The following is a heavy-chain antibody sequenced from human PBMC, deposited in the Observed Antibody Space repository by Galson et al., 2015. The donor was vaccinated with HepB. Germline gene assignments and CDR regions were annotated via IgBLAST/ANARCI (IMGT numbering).Heavy chain of an antibody. J-gene: IGHJ4*02. D-gene: IGHD3-3*02. CDR3: SRTLPGIDLDY. CDR2: VRHKARRYTT. CDR1: GFTFSDYY. V-gene: IGHV3-72*01. Sequence: SLRLSCAASGFTFSDYYMEWVRQAPGKGLGWVGRVRHKARRYTTDYVASVEGRFTISRDDSKNSLHLQMDSLKTEDTAVYYCSRTLPGIDLDYWGQGTLVTVSS.